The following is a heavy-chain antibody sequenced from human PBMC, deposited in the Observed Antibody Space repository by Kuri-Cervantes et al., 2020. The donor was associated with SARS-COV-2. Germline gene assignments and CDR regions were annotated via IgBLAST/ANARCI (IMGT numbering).Heavy chain of an antibody. D-gene: IGHD6-6*01. CDR2: IYPSGST. Sequence: SETLSLTCAVAGGSISSSNCWSWVRQPPGKGLEWIGEIYPSGSTNYNPSLKSRVTISVDKSKNQSSLKLRSVTAADTSVYYCARSMEYISPSAHFDSWGQGTLVTVSS. CDR3: ARSMEYISPSAHFDS. CDR1: GGSISSSNC. J-gene: IGHJ4*02. V-gene: IGHV4-4*02.